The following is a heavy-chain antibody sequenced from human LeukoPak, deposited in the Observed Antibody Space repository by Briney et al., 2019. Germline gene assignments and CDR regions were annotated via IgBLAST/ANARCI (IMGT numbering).Heavy chain of an antibody. CDR3: ARDTSAAAGNWYFDL. D-gene: IGHD6-13*01. CDR2: ISVYNGNT. CDR1: GYTFTSYG. J-gene: IGHJ2*01. V-gene: IGHV1-18*01. Sequence: EASVKVSCKASGYTFTSYGISWVRQAPGQGLEWMGWISVYNGNTNYAQKLQGRVTMTTDTSTSTAYMELRSLRSDDTAVYYCARDTSAAAGNWYFDLWGRGTLVTVSS.